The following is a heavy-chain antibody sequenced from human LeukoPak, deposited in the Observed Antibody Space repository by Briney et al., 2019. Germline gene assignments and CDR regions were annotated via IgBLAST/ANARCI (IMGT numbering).Heavy chain of an antibody. J-gene: IGHJ4*02. CDR3: AKDRDSSSWYDYFDY. V-gene: IGHV3-23*01. CDR1: GFTFSSYW. D-gene: IGHD6-13*01. CDR2: IGAGGST. Sequence: GGSLRLSCAGSGFTFSSYWISWVRQAPGKGLEWVSVIGAGGSTYYADSVKGRFTISRDNSKNTLYLQMNSLRAEDTAVYYCAKDRDSSSWYDYFDYWGQGTLVTVSS.